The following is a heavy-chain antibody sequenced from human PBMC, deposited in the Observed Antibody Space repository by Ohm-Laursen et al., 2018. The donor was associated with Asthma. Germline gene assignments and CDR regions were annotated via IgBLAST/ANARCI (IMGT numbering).Heavy chain of an antibody. Sequence: SLRLSCTASGFTFSSYAMHWVRQAPGKGLEWVAVISYDGSNKYYADSVKGRFTISRDNSKNTLYLQMNSLRAEDTAVYYCAREIIVVVPAAHYYYGMDVWGQGTTDTVSS. CDR3: AREIIVVVPAAHYYYGMDV. CDR1: GFTFSSYA. V-gene: IGHV3-30-3*01. J-gene: IGHJ6*02. CDR2: ISYDGSNK. D-gene: IGHD2-2*01.